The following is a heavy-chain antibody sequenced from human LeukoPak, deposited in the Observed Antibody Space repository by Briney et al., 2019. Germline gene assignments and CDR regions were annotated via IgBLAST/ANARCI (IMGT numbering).Heavy chain of an antibody. J-gene: IGHJ3*02. V-gene: IGHV3-30*02. D-gene: IGHD1-26*01. CDR2: IRYDGSNK. CDR3: AKSGGYSGSYFGAFDI. CDR1: GFTFSSYG. Sequence: GGTLRLSCAASGFTFSSYGMSWVRQAPGKGLEWVAFIRYDGSNKYYADSVKGRFTISRDNSKNTLYLQMNSLRAEDTAVYYCAKSGGYSGSYFGAFDIWGQGTMVTVSS.